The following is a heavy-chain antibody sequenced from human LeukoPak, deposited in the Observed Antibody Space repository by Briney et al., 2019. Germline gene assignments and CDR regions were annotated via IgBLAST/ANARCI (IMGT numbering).Heavy chain of an antibody. CDR2: INPSGGST. Sequence: ASVNVSCKASGYTFTSYYMHWVRQAPGQGLEWMGIINPSGGSTSYAQKFQGRVTMTRDTSTSTVYMELSSLRSEDTAVYYCAREPYDSSGQPRSGFDYWGQGTLVTVSS. J-gene: IGHJ4*02. V-gene: IGHV1-46*01. CDR3: AREPYDSSGQPRSGFDY. CDR1: GYTFTSYY. D-gene: IGHD3-22*01.